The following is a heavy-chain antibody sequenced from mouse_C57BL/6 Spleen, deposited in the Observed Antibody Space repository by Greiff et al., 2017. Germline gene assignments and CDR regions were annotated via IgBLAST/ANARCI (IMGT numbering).Heavy chain of an antibody. J-gene: IGHJ4*01. CDR2: IHPSDSDT. Sequence: VQLQQPGAELVKPGASVKVSCKASGYTFTSYWMHWVKQRPGQGLEWSGRIHPSDSDTNYNQKFKGKATLTVDKSSSTAYMQLSSLTSEDSAVYYCACLVDDENSIDYWGQGTSVTVSS. V-gene: IGHV1-74*01. CDR1: GYTFTSYW. CDR3: ACLVDDENSIDY. D-gene: IGHD2-3*01.